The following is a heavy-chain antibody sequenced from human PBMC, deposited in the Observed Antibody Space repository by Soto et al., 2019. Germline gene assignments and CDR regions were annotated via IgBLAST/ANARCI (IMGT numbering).Heavy chain of an antibody. CDR3: AAEHNYYDSSGYYNY. V-gene: IGHV1-58*01. CDR1: GFTFTSSA. J-gene: IGHJ4*02. D-gene: IGHD3-22*01. CDR2: IVVGSGNT. Sequence: EASVKVSCKASGFTFTSSAVQWVRQARGQRLEWIGWIVVGSGNTNYAQKFQERVTITRDMSTSTAYMELSSLRSEDTAVYYCAAEHNYYDSSGYYNYWGQGTLVTVSS.